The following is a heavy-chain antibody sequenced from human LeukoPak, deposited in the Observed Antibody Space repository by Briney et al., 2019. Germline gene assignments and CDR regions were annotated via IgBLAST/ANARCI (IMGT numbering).Heavy chain of an antibody. CDR2: THPNSGRT. J-gene: IGHJ4*02. Sequence: GASVTVSFTSSVYTFTTYDINWVRQAHGPGLEWMGWTHPNSGRTGYAQKFHGRLTITRDTSISTAYMELSSLRSEYTAVYYCARVAGSIDYWGQGTLVTGSS. CDR3: ARVAGSIDY. V-gene: IGHV1-8*03. D-gene: IGHD6-19*01. CDR1: VYTFTTYD.